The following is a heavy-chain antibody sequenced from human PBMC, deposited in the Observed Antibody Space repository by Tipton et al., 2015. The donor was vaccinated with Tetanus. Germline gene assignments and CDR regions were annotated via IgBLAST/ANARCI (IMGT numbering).Heavy chain of an antibody. J-gene: IGHJ4*02. CDR2: IYYSGSI. Sequence: TLSLTCSVSDDSMDNFYWGWIRQPPGKGLEWIGYIYYSGSINSNPSLRSRLTISVDTSKNQFSLKLSSVTAADTAIYYCASLLDRGDWGQGTRVTVSS. D-gene: IGHD2-15*01. CDR3: ASLLDRGD. CDR1: DDSMDNFY. V-gene: IGHV4-59*12.